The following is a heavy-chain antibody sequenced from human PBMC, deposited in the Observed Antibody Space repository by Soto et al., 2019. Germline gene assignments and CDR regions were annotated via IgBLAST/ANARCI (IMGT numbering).Heavy chain of an antibody. J-gene: IGHJ4*02. CDR2: ISSSSTI. Sequence: EVQLVESGGGLVQPGGSLRLSCAASGFTFSSYSMNWVRQAPGKGLEWVSYISSSSTIYYADSVKGRFTISRDNAKNSLYLQMNSLRAEDTAVYYCARELYGSYYFDYWGQGTLVTVSS. V-gene: IGHV3-48*01. CDR3: ARELYGSYYFDY. D-gene: IGHD3-16*01. CDR1: GFTFSSYS.